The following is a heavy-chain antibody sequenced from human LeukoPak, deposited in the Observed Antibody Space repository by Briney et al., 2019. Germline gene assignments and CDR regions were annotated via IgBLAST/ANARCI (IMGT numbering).Heavy chain of an antibody. CDR3: AKDGRSGSYSFDY. J-gene: IGHJ4*02. V-gene: IGHV3-9*01. D-gene: IGHD3-22*01. CDR2: ISWNSGSI. Sequence: QTGGSLRLSCAASGFTFDDYAMHWVRQAPGKGLEWVSGISWNSGSIGYADSVKGRFTISRDNAKNSLYLQMNSLRAEDTALYYCAKDGRSGSYSFDYWGQGTLVTVSS. CDR1: GFTFDDYA.